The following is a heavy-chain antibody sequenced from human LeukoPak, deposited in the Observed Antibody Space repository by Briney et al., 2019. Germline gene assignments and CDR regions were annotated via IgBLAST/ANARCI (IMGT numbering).Heavy chain of an antibody. CDR3: AKHPVFGGELDY. D-gene: IGHD3-10*01. CDR1: GFTFDDYA. V-gene: IGHV3-9*01. CDR2: ISWNSGTI. J-gene: IGHJ4*02. Sequence: GGSLRLSCAASGFTFDDYAMHWVRQVPGKGLEWVSGISWNSGTIVYADSVKGRFTISRDNAKNSLYLQMNSLRAEDTALYYCAKHPVFGGELDYCGQGTLVTLSS.